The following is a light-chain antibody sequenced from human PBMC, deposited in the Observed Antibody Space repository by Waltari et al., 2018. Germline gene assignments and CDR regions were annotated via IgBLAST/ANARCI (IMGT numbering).Light chain of an antibody. CDR2: WAS. Sequence: DIVMTQSPDALAVSLGERATINCRSSQSLLYSANNQNYLGWYQQKTGQPPKLLIYWASNRESGVPDRFSGGGSGTDFTLTISSLQAEDVAVYYCQQYYGTPYTFGQGTKLEIK. CDR3: QQYYGTPYT. V-gene: IGKV4-1*01. CDR1: QSLLYSANNQNY. J-gene: IGKJ2*01.